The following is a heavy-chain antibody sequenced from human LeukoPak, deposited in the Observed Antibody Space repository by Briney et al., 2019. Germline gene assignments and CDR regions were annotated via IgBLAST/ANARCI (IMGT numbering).Heavy chain of an antibody. Sequence: PGGSLRLSCAASGFTFSSYAMSWVRQAPGKGLEWVSGINWNGGSTGYADSVKGRFTVSRDNAKNSLYLQMNSLRAEDTALYYCAKDTVEYYYDSSGYYPAPTNGMDVWGQGTTVTVSS. CDR2: INWNGGST. V-gene: IGHV3-20*04. D-gene: IGHD3-22*01. J-gene: IGHJ6*02. CDR3: AKDTVEYYYDSSGYYPAPTNGMDV. CDR1: GFTFSSYA.